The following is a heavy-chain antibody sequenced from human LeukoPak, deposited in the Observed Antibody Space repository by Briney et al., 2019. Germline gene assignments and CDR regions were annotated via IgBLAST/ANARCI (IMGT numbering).Heavy chain of an antibody. J-gene: IGHJ4*02. CDR2: IYYSGST. CDR1: GGSISSGGYY. CDR3: ARQKTGPFDY. V-gene: IGHV4-31*03. D-gene: IGHD1-1*01. Sequence: SQTLSLTCTVSGGSISSGGYYWSWIRQHPGKGLEWIGYIYYSGSTYYNPSLKSRVTISVDTSKNQFSLKLSSVTAADTAVYYCARQKTGPFDYWGQGTLFNVSS.